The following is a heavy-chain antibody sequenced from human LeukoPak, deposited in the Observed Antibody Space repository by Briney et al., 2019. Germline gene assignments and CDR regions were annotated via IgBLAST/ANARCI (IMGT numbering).Heavy chain of an antibody. D-gene: IGHD1-26*01. V-gene: IGHV4-59*11. CDR1: GGSISSHY. CDR3: ARASGSYYEASFDY. J-gene: IGHJ4*02. CDR2: IYYSGST. Sequence: SETLSLTCTVSGGSISSHYWSWIRQPPGKGLEWIGYIYYSGSTNYNPSLKSRVTISVDTSKNQFSLKLSSVTAADTAVYNCARASGSYYEASFDYWGQGTLVTVSS.